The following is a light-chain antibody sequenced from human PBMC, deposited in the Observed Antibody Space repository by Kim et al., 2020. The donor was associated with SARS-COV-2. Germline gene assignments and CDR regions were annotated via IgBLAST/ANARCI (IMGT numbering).Light chain of an antibody. CDR1: SSDGGGYNY. J-gene: IGLJ2*01. CDR3: SSYTSSSSVV. CDR2: DVR. V-gene: IGLV2-14*04. Sequence: GPSITVSCTGTSSDGGGYNYVSWYQQHPGKAPKLMFYDVRKRPSGVSNRFSGSKSGNTASLTISGLQAEDEADYYCSSYTSSSSVVFGGGTQLTVL.